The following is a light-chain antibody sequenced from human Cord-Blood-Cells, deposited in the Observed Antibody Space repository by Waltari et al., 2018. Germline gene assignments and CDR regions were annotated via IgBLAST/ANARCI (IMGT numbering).Light chain of an antibody. V-gene: IGLV2-14*01. CDR2: DVS. J-gene: IGLJ3*02. CDR3: SSYTSSSTWV. CDR1: SSDVGGYNY. Sequence: QSALTQPASVSGSPGQSITISCTGTSSDVGGYNYVSWYQQHPGKAPKLMIYDVSKRPSGVSNPFSGSKSGNTASLPISGLQAEDEADYYCSSYTSSSTWVFGGGTKLTVL.